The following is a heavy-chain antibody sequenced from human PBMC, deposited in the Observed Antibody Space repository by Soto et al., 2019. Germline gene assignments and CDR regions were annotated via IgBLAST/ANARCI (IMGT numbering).Heavy chain of an antibody. D-gene: IGHD1-26*01. CDR1: GGSMSSSNW. J-gene: IGHJ1*01. Sequence: XETLSLTCAVSGGSMSSSNWWSWVRQPPGKGLEWIGEIYHSGSTNYNPSLKSRVTISVDKSKNQFSLKLSSVTAADTAVYYCARSGPIVGATMYWGQGTLVTVSS. V-gene: IGHV4-4*02. CDR2: IYHSGST. CDR3: ARSGPIVGATMY.